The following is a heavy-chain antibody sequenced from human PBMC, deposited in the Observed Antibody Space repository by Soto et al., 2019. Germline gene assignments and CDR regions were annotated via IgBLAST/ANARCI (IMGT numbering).Heavy chain of an antibody. D-gene: IGHD5-12*01. CDR2: IRSKPYGVTA. Sequence: SMILSYTCSGLTFCYYSMILFRQDPGKGLEWVGFIRSKPYGVTAEYAASVKGRSTISRDDSKSIAYLQMNSLTTEDTAVYYCARGIWEMATIRPENYWGQGTPVTVSS. V-gene: IGHV3-49*03. J-gene: IGHJ4*02. CDR1: GLTFCYYS. CDR3: ARGIWEMATIRPENY.